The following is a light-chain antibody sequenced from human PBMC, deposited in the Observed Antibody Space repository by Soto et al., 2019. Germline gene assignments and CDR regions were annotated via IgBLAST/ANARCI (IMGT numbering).Light chain of an antibody. J-gene: IGKJ4*01. CDR3: QQLRMYPST. CDR1: QDIDIY. V-gene: IGKV1-9*01. Sequence: IQLTQSPSSLSASVGDRVTITCRASQDIDIYLAWYQQKPGEAPKLLLYAATTLYGGVPSRFSGSGSGTDFALTITSLQAEDFATYYCQQLRMYPSTFGGGTKVEIK. CDR2: AAT.